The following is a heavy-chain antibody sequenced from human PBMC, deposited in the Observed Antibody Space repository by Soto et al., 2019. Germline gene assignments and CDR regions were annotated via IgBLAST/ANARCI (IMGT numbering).Heavy chain of an antibody. CDR2: ISAYNGNT. Sequence: ASVKVSCKASGYTFTSYGISWVRQAPGQGLEGMGWISAYNGNTNYAQKIQGRVTMTTDTSTSTAYMELRSLRSDDTAVYYCARDRLWDYGDYGIDYWGQGTLVTVSS. CDR3: ARDRLWDYGDYGIDY. J-gene: IGHJ4*02. CDR1: GYTFTSYG. V-gene: IGHV1-18*01. D-gene: IGHD4-17*01.